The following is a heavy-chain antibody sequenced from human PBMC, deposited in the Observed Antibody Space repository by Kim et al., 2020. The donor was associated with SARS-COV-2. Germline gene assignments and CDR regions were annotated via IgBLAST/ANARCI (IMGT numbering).Heavy chain of an antibody. Sequence: SETLSLTCIVSGGSVNDGNCYWSWIRQSPGRGLEWIGHIFYTGSVTKNPSLQSRLSISVDTSKNRFSLKLRSMTAADAGIYFCTRDQSLGGLDVWGQGTTVSVSS. CDR2: IFYTGSV. J-gene: IGHJ6*02. CDR1: GGSVNDGNCY. CDR3: TRDQSLGGLDV. D-gene: IGHD6-25*01. V-gene: IGHV4-61*01.